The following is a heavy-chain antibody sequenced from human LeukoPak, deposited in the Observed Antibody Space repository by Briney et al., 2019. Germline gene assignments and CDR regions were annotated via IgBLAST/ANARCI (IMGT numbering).Heavy chain of an antibody. V-gene: IGHV1-18*04. D-gene: IGHD6-19*01. CDR3: ARKNAEREQWLVPYYFDY. CDR2: ISAYNGNT. Sequence: ASVKVSCKASGYTFTGYYMHWVRQAPGQGLEWMGWISAYNGNTNYAQKLQGRVTMTTDTSTSTAYMELRSLRSDDTAVYYCARKNAEREQWLVPYYFDYWGQGTLVTVSS. J-gene: IGHJ4*02. CDR1: GYTFTGYY.